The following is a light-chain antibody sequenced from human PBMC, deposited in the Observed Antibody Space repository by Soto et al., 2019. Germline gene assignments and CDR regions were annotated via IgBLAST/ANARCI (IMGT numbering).Light chain of an antibody. Sequence: DIQMTQSPSFVSASVGDSVTITCRASQAVSTWLAWYQQKPGGAPRLLIYAASTLQSGVPSRFSGSGSGTDFTLTIRSLQPEDFATYYCQQLRTLGQGTKVDIK. CDR1: QAVSTW. CDR2: AAS. CDR3: QQLRT. J-gene: IGKJ1*01. V-gene: IGKV1-12*01.